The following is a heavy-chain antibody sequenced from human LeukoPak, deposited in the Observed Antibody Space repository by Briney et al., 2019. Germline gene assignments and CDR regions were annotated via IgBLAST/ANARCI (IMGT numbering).Heavy chain of an antibody. CDR2: INHSGST. V-gene: IGHV4-34*01. Sequence: SETLSLTCAVYGGFFSGYYWSWIRQPPGKGLEWIGEINHSGSTNYNPSLKSRVTISVDTSKNQFSLKLSSVTAADTAVYYCASRLRLGELSTWGQGTLVTVSS. CDR1: GGFFSGYY. J-gene: IGHJ5*02. CDR3: ASRLRLGELST. D-gene: IGHD3-16*02.